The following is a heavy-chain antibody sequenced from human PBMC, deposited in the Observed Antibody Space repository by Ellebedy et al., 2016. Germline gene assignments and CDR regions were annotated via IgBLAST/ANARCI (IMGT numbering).Heavy chain of an antibody. CDR2: IKQDGSEK. Sequence: GESLKISCAASGFTFSSYWMSWVRQAPGKGLEWVANIKQDGSEKYYVDSVKGRFTISRDNAKNSLYLQMNSLRAEDTAVYYCARHSSGWFTRRAPFDYWGQGTLVTVSS. D-gene: IGHD6-19*01. CDR1: GFTFSSYW. V-gene: IGHV3-7*01. J-gene: IGHJ4*02. CDR3: ARHSSGWFTRRAPFDY.